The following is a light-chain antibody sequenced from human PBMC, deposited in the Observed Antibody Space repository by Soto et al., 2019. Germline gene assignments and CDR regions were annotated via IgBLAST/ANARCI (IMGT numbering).Light chain of an antibody. CDR2: EGF. CDR3: CSHAGRDTYV. Sequence: QSVLTQPASVSGSPGQSITISCTGTSSDVGSGDVVSWYQHYPGKAPQLIIYEGFKRPSGVSSRFSGSKSGNTASLTISGLQAEDEAEYYCCSHAGRDTYVFGTGTKVTVL. J-gene: IGLJ1*01. CDR1: SSDVGSGDV. V-gene: IGLV2-23*01.